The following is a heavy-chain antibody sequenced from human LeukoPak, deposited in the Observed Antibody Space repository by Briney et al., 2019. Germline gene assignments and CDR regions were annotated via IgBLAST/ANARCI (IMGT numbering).Heavy chain of an antibody. J-gene: IGHJ5*02. V-gene: IGHV3-53*04. Sequence: GGSLRLSCAASGFTVSSNYMSWVRQAPGKGLEWVSVIYSGGSTYYADSVKGRSTISRHNSKNTLYLQMNSLRAEDTAVYYCARVLWFGELLNWFDPWGQGTLVTVSS. D-gene: IGHD3-10*01. CDR1: GFTVSSNY. CDR3: ARVLWFGELLNWFDP. CDR2: IYSGGST.